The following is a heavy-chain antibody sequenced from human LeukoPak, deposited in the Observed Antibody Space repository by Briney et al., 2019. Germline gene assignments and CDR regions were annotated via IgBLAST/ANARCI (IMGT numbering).Heavy chain of an antibody. CDR1: GGSISSGNW. CDR3: ASSDGQPPRFDSSYDVFDY. CDR2: IYHSGRT. Sequence: PSETLSLTCAVSGGSISSGNWWSWVRQPPGKGLEWIGEIYHSGRTNYNPSLKSRVTISLDKSKNQFSPNLSSVTAADTALYYCASSDGQPPRFDSSYDVFDYWGQGTLVTVSS. J-gene: IGHJ4*02. V-gene: IGHV4-4*02. D-gene: IGHD5-12*01.